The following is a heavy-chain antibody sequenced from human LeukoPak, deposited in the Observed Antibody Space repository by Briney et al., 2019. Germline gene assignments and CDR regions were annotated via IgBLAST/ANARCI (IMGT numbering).Heavy chain of an antibody. CDR2: ISSSSNTI. Sequence: GGSLRLSCAASGFTFSSYSMNWVRQAPGKGLEWVSYISSSSNTIYYADSVKGRFTISRDNAKNSLYLQMNSLRDEDTAVYYCASWGSGYDPFDYWGQGTLVTVSS. CDR3: ASWGSGYDPFDY. V-gene: IGHV3-48*02. D-gene: IGHD5-12*01. CDR1: GFTFSSYS. J-gene: IGHJ4*02.